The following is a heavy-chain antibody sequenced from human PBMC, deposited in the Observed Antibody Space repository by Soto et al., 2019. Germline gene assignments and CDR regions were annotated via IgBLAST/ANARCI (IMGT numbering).Heavy chain of an antibody. V-gene: IGHV4-59*01. Sequence: SETLSLTCTGSGGSISGYYWSWIRQPPGKGLEWIGYIYYSGSTNYNPSLKRRCTISVDTSKNPFHLKLTSVTAADPAVSYCGRKQIGCYRRIYYWGQGALVTVSS. J-gene: IGHJ4*02. D-gene: IGHD2-15*01. CDR1: GGSISGYY. CDR2: IYYSGST. CDR3: GRKQIGCYRRIYY.